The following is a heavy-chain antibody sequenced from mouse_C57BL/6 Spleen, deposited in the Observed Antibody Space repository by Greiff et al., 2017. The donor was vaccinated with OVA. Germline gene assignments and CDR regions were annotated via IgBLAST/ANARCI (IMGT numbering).Heavy chain of an antibody. D-gene: IGHD1-1*01. V-gene: IGHV5-17*01. Sequence: EVHLVESGGGLVKPGGSLKLSCAASGFTFSDYGMHWVRQAPEKGLEWVAYISSGSSTIYYADTVKGRFTISRDNAKNTLFLQMTSLRSEDTAMYYCARSGSSYRWYFDVWGTGTTVTVSS. CDR3: ARSGSSYRWYFDV. CDR2: ISSGSSTI. CDR1: GFTFSDYG. J-gene: IGHJ1*03.